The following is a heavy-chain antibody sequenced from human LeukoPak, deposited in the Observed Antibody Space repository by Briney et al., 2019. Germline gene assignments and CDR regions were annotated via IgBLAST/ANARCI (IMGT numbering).Heavy chain of an antibody. CDR1: GYIFPDYY. D-gene: IGHD2-2*01. Sequence: GASVKVSCKGSGYIFPDYYLYWVRQAPGQGLEWMGWINPNSGGTNYAQKFQGRVTMTRDTSISTVYMELSRLRSDDTAVYYCARDGGYCSSGTVCYSRAEYYYYGMDVWGQGTTVTVSS. CDR2: INPNSGGT. J-gene: IGHJ6*02. CDR3: ARDGGYCSSGTVCYSRAEYYYYGMDV. V-gene: IGHV1-2*02.